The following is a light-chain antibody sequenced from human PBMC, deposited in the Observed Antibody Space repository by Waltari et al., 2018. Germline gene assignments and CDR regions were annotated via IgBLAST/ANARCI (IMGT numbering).Light chain of an antibody. Sequence: QSVPTPPPSRSGAPGRRVPIPCPGSRSNIRAGYDVHWSQQRPGTAPKLLMYGNSNRPSGVPDRFSGSKSDTSASLAITGLQAEDEADYYCCSYAGSYTFIFGGGTELTVL. CDR2: GNS. V-gene: IGLV1-40*01. CDR3: CSYAGSYTFI. J-gene: IGLJ2*01. CDR1: RSNIRAGYD.